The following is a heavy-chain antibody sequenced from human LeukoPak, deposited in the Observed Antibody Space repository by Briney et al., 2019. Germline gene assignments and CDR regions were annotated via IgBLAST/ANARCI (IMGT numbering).Heavy chain of an antibody. D-gene: IGHD1-26*01. Sequence: GGSLRLSCAASGFTVFNYWMSWVRQAPGKGLEWVANINLDGSQKYYVDSLKGRFTISRDNAKNSLYLQMNSLRAEDTAVYYCARDPYSGGYGDYYYYYMDLWGQGTTVTISS. J-gene: IGHJ6*03. V-gene: IGHV3-7*01. CDR2: INLDGSQK. CDR3: ARDPYSGGYGDYYYYYMDL. CDR1: GFTVFNYW.